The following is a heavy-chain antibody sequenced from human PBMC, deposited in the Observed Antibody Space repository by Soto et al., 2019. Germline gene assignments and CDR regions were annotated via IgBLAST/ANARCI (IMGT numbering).Heavy chain of an antibody. J-gene: IGHJ5*02. D-gene: IGHD6-19*01. CDR2: IYYSGST. V-gene: IGHV4-30-4*01. CDR1: GGSISSGDYY. CDR3: ARDKVAVKNWFDP. Sequence: SETLSLTCTVSGGSISSGDYYWSWIRQPPGKGLEWIGYIYYSGSTYYNPSLKSRVTISVDTSKNQFSLKLSSVTAADTAVYYCARDKVAVKNWFDPWGQGTLVTVS.